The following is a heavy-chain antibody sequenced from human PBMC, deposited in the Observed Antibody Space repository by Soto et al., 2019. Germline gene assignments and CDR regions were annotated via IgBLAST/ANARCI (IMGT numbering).Heavy chain of an antibody. Sequence: QVQLVQSGAEEKKPGASVKVSCKASGYTFTGYAMHWVRQAPGQRVEWMGWINAGNGNTKYSQKFQGRVTITRDTSASAAYMELSSLSSEDTAVYYCARAVAVAADFDYWGQGTLVTVSS. CDR2: INAGNGNT. D-gene: IGHD6-19*01. V-gene: IGHV1-3*05. CDR1: GYTFTGYA. J-gene: IGHJ4*02. CDR3: ARAVAVAADFDY.